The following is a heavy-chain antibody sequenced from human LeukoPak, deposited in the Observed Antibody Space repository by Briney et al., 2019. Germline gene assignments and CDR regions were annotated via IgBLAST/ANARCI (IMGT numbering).Heavy chain of an antibody. CDR2: ISGDGGST. D-gene: IGHD1-26*01. J-gene: IGHJ4*02. V-gene: IGHV3-43*02. Sequence: TGGSLRLSCAASGFSFDDYAMHWVRQAPGKGLEWVSLISGDGGSTYYADSMKGRFTISRDNSKNSLYLQMNSLRAEDTAMYYCAKNSGSTALWGQGTLVTVSS. CDR1: GFSFDDYA. CDR3: AKNSGSTAL.